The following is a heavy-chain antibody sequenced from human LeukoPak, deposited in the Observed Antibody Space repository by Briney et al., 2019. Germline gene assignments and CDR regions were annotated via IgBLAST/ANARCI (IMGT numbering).Heavy chain of an antibody. V-gene: IGHV4-59*08. Sequence: SETLSLTCTVSGASISTYYWSWFRQPPGKGLEWIGYIYYSGSTNYNPSLENRVTISVDTSKKQFSLKLSSVTAADTAVYYCARHKETCSGDYCYLDYFDYWGQGTLVTVSS. D-gene: IGHD2-15*01. J-gene: IGHJ4*02. CDR2: IYYSGST. CDR3: ARHKETCSGDYCYLDYFDY. CDR1: GASISTYY.